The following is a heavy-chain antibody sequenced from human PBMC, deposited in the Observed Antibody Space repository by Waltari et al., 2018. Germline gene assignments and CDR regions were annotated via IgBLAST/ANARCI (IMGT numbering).Heavy chain of an antibody. CDR2: IYHSGST. J-gene: IGHJ6*02. D-gene: IGHD3-10*01. CDR3: ARLWGMDV. CDR1: GYSISSGYY. V-gene: IGHV4-38-2*01. Sequence: QVQLQESGPGLVKPSETLSLTCAVSGYSISSGYYWGWIRQPPGKGLEWIGSIYHSGSTYSNPSLNSRVTISVDTSKNQVSLKLSSVTAADTAVYYCARLWGMDVWGQGTTVTVSS.